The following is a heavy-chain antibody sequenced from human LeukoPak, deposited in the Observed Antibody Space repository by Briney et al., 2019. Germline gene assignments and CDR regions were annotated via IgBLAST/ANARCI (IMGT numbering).Heavy chain of an antibody. CDR3: ARRDISSGWSFDY. Sequence: SETLSLTCTVSGGSISNYHWSWIRQPAGKGLEWIGQIHTSGSTNYNPPLKSRVTMSIDTTEDQVSLTIRSVTAADTAFYYCARRDISSGWSFDYWGRGTLVTVSS. CDR1: GGSISNYH. CDR2: IHTSGST. D-gene: IGHD6-19*01. V-gene: IGHV4-4*07. J-gene: IGHJ4*02.